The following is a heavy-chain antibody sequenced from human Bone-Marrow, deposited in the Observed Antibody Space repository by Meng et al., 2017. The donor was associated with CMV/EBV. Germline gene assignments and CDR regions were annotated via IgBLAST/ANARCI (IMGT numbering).Heavy chain of an antibody. V-gene: IGHV3-21*01. CDR3: ARDVCHFFWSGYYKDYGMDV. Sequence: GGSLRLSCAASGFTFSSYSMNWVRQAPGKGLEWVSSISSSSYIYYADSLKGRFTISRDNAKNSLYLQMNSLRAEDTAVYYCARDVCHFFWSGYYKDYGMDVWGQGTMVTVSS. J-gene: IGHJ6*02. D-gene: IGHD3-3*01. CDR1: GFTFSSYS. CDR2: ISSSSYI.